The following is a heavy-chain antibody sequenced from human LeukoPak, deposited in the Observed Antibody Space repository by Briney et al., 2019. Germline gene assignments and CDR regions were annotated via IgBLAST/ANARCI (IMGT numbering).Heavy chain of an antibody. CDR2: IRYDGSNK. CDR3: AKVGGRYYYYYMDV. CDR1: GFTFSSYG. V-gene: IGHV3-30*02. Sequence: GGSLRLSCAASGFTFSSYGMHWVRQAPGKGLEWVAFIRYDGSNKYYADSVKGRFTISRDNSKNTLYLQMNSLRAEDTAVYYCAKVGGRYYYYYMDVWGKGTTVTVSS. D-gene: IGHD3-16*01. J-gene: IGHJ6*03.